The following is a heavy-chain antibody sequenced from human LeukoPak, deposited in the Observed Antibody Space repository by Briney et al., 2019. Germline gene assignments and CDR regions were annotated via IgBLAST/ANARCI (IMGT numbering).Heavy chain of an antibody. CDR1: GFTFSSYA. CDR2: ISGSSTIT. Sequence: GGSLRLSCAASGFTFSSYAMSWVRQAPGKGLEWVSAISGSSTITYYADSVKGRFTISRDNSKNTLYLQMSSLRAEDTAVYYCAKSLAAAGNYWGQGTLVTVSS. J-gene: IGHJ4*02. CDR3: AKSLAAAGNY. D-gene: IGHD6-13*01. V-gene: IGHV3-23*01.